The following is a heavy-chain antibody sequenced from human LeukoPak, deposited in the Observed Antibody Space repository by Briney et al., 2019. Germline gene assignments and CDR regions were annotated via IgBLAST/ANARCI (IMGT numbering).Heavy chain of an antibody. CDR3: ARRGSGSYYYFDY. V-gene: IGHV3-21*01. D-gene: IGHD3-10*01. CDR2: ISSSSSYI. Sequence: LEXXXSISSSSSYIYYADSVKGRFTISRDNAKNSLYLQMNSLRAEDTAVYYCARRGSGSYYYFDYWGQGTLVTVSS. J-gene: IGHJ4*02.